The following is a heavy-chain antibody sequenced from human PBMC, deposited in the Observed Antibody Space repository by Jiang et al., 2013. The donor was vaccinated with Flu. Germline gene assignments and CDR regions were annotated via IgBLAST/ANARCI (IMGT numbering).Heavy chain of an antibody. CDR3: AKGSGAWTPRKKIRRHFYHNAMDV. D-gene: IGHD3/OR15-3a*01. J-gene: IGHJ6*02. Sequence: GSGLVKPSQTLSLTCTVSGGSINGDYDYWAWIRQPAGKPLEWIGHVYTSETTNSGTTKYNPSLESRVTILVDTSKTRLSLRLTSVTAADAAIYFCAKGSGAWTPRKKIRRHFYHNAMDVWGQGTTVSVSS. CDR2: VYTSETTNSGTT. V-gene: IGHV4-61*02. CDR1: GGSINGDYDY.